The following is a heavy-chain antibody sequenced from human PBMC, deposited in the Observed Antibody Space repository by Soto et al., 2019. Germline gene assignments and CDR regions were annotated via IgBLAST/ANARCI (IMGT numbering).Heavy chain of an antibody. Sequence: GASVKVSCKVSGYTLTELSMHWVRQAPGKGLEWMGGFDPEDGETIYAQKFQGRVTMTEDTSTDTAYMELSSLRSDDTAVYYCAKGRGGKTVANFGMDVWGQGVTVTVSS. D-gene: IGHD3-16*01. V-gene: IGHV1-24*01. CDR2: FDPEDGET. CDR1: GYTLTELS. J-gene: IGHJ6*02. CDR3: AKGRGGKTVANFGMDV.